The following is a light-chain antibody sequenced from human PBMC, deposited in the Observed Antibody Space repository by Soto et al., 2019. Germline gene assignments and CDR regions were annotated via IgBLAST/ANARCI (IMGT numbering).Light chain of an antibody. Sequence: SLMHQSPNTLSSSVGESAPITCRASQSISRWLAWYQQKPGKAPRLLIYDASNLKSGVPSRFSGSGSGTEFTLTIANLQPDDFATYYCQQYDIYRTFGPGTKVDI. CDR1: QSISRW. CDR3: QQYDIYRT. J-gene: IGKJ1*01. CDR2: DAS. V-gene: IGKV1-5*01.